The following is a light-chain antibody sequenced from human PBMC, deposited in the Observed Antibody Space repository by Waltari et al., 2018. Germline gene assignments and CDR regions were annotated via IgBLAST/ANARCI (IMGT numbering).Light chain of an antibody. J-gene: IGLJ1*01. CDR1: NSNIGTTI. V-gene: IGLV1-44*01. Sequence: QSVLTQPPSASGTPGQRVTISCSGSNSNIGTTIVNWYQNPPETAPRDLIHTSNPRASGVPDRFSGSKSGTSASLAISGLQSEDEADYFCAAWDDSLNGYVFGTGTKVTVL. CDR2: TSN. CDR3: AAWDDSLNGYV.